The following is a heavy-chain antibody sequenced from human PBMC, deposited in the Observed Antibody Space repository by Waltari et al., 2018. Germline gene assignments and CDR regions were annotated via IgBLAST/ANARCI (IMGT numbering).Heavy chain of an antibody. J-gene: IGHJ4*02. Sequence: EVQLAESGGGLVQPGGSLRLSCAVSGFSFSSYWLSWVRQSPGKGLVWVPQMSCDGSKIDYADSVKWRFTISRDNTKNTLYLEMNSLRAEDTAVYYCARDPSFGDFEAYFDYWGQGTLVTVSS. CDR2: MSCDGSKI. CDR1: GFSFSSYW. D-gene: IGHD4-17*01. CDR3: ARDPSFGDFEAYFDY. V-gene: IGHV3-74*01.